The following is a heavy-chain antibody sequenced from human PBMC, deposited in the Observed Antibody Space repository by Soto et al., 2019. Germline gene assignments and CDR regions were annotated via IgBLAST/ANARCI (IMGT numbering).Heavy chain of an antibody. CDR3: ARDPGITGTTISWFDP. D-gene: IGHD1-7*01. J-gene: IGHJ5*02. Sequence: SETLSLTCTVSGGSISSGGYYWSWISQHPGKGLEWIGYIYYSGSTYYNPSLKSRVTISVDTSKNQFSLKLSSVTAADTAVYYCARDPGITGTTISWFDPWGQGTLVTVS. V-gene: IGHV4-31*03. CDR2: IYYSGST. CDR1: GGSISSGGYY.